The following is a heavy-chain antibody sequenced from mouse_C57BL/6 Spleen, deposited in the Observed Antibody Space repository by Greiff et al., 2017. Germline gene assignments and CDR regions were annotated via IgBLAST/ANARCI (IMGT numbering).Heavy chain of an antibody. Sequence: QVQLKQSGAELVKPGASVKISCKASGYAFSSYWMNWVKQRPGKGLEWIGQIYPGDGDTNYNGKFKGKATLTADKSSSTAYMQLSSLTSEDSAVYFCARGDYGNRMDYWGQGTSVTVSS. D-gene: IGHD2-1*01. CDR2: IYPGDGDT. CDR3: ARGDYGNRMDY. J-gene: IGHJ4*01. V-gene: IGHV1-80*01. CDR1: GYAFSSYW.